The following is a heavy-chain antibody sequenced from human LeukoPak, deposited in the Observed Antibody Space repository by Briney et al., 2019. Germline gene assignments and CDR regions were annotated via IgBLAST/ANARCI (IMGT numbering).Heavy chain of an antibody. D-gene: IGHD1-7*01. CDR1: GFTFSSYG. J-gene: IGHJ4*02. CDR3: AAYPNWNYSY. Sequence: GGSLRLSCAASGFTFSSYGMHWVRQAPGKGLEWVAFIRYDGSNKYYADSVKGRFTISRDNSKNTLYLQMNSLRAEDTAVYYCAAYPNWNYSYWGQGTLVTVSS. CDR2: IRYDGSNK. V-gene: IGHV3-30*02.